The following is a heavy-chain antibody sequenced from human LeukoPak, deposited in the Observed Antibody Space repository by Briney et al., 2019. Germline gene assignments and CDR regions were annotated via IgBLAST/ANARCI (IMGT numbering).Heavy chain of an antibody. CDR1: GFTFSSYV. V-gene: IGHV3-64*01. Sequence: GGSLRLSCAASGFTFSSYVMHWVRRAPGKGLENVLAISINGGTTYYTHPVKGRFTISRDHSRNTLYFQMGSLRAEDMAIYYCARSKRYCTNGICYTNGGFDNWGQGTLVTVSS. CDR3: ARSKRYCTNGICYTNGGFDN. D-gene: IGHD2-8*01. J-gene: IGHJ4*02. CDR2: ISINGGTT.